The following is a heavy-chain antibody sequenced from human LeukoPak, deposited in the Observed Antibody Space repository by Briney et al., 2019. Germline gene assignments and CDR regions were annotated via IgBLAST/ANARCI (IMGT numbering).Heavy chain of an antibody. J-gene: IGHJ4*02. V-gene: IGHV3-66*04. CDR1: GFTVSSNY. Sequence: QPGGSLRLSCAASGFTVSSNYMSWVRQAPGKGLEWVSVIYSGGSAYYADSVKGRFTISRDNSKNTLYLQMNSLRAEDTAVYYCARQGPIAGAGRVDYWGQGTLVTVSS. CDR2: IYSGGSA. CDR3: ARQGPIAGAGRVDY. D-gene: IGHD6-19*01.